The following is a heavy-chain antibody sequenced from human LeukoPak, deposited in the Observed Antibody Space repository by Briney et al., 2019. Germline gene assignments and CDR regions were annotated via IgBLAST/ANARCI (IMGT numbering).Heavy chain of an antibody. J-gene: IGHJ4*02. V-gene: IGHV3-23*01. CDR3: ARSGLLEEFDY. Sequence: GGSLRLSCAASGFTFSSYAMSWVRQAPGKGLEWVSAISGSGGSTYYADSVKGRFTISRDNAKNSLYLQMNSLRAEDTAVYYCARSGLLEEFDYWGQGTLVTVSS. CDR1: GFTFSSYA. CDR2: ISGSGGST. D-gene: IGHD3-10*01.